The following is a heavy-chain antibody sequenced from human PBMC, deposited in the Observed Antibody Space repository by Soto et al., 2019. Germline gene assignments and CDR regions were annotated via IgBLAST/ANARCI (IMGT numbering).Heavy chain of an antibody. D-gene: IGHD2-21*02. Sequence: ASVKVSCKASGYTFTSYAMHWVRQAPGQRLEWMGWINAGNGNTKYSQKFQGRVTITRDTSASTAYMELSSLRSEDTAVYYCARENCGGDCYYGYYYYGMDVWGQGTTVTVSS. CDR3: ARENCGGDCYYGYYYYGMDV. V-gene: IGHV1-3*01. J-gene: IGHJ6*02. CDR1: GYTFTSYA. CDR2: INAGNGNT.